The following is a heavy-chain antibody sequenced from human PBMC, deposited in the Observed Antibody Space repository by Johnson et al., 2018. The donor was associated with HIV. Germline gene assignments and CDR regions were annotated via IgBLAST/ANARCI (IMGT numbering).Heavy chain of an antibody. J-gene: IGHJ3*02. V-gene: IGHV3-53*01. CDR1: GFTVSRNY. CDR3: AKDAGNDFRGLDAFDI. CDR2: IYSDGST. D-gene: IGHD3-3*01. Sequence: VQVVESGGGLIQPGGSLRLSCAVSGFTVSRNYMSWVRQAPGKGLEWVSVIYSDGSTNYADSVKGRLTISRDKSKNTLYLQMHSLRAEDTAVYYCAKDAGNDFRGLDAFDIWGQGTKVTVSS.